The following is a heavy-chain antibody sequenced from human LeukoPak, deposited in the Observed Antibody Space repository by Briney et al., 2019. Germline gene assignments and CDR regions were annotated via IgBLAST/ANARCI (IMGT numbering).Heavy chain of an antibody. CDR3: ASEPLREKGYYYYMDV. J-gene: IGHJ6*03. V-gene: IGHV4-34*01. CDR2: INHSGST. Sequence: PSGTLSLTCAVYGGSFSGYYWSWIRQPPGKGLEWIGEINHSGSTNYNPSLKSRVTISVDTSKNQFSLKLSSVTAADTAVYYCASEPLREKGYYYYMDVWGKGTTVTVSS. CDR1: GGSFSGYY.